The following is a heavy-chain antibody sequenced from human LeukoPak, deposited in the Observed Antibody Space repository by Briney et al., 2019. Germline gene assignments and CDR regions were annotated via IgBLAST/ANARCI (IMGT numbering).Heavy chain of an antibody. V-gene: IGHV1-2*06. Sequence: ASVKVSCKASGYTFTGYYMHWVRQAPGQGLEWMGRINPNSGGTNYAQKLQGRVTMTTDTSTSTAYMELRSLRSDDTAVYYCAREPIVGATTSYWGQGTLVTVSS. J-gene: IGHJ4*02. CDR3: AREPIVGATTSY. CDR2: INPNSGGT. D-gene: IGHD1-26*01. CDR1: GYTFTGYY.